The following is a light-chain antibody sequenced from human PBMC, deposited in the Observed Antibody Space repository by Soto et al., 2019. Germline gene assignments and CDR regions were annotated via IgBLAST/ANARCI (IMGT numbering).Light chain of an antibody. CDR3: QQYHNWPPLT. CDR1: QSVSSN. V-gene: IGKV3-15*01. J-gene: IGKJ2*01. CDR2: GAS. Sequence: EIVMTQSPATLSVSPGERVTLSCSASQSVSSNLAWSQQKPGQAPRLLIYGASTRATGIPARFSGSGSGTEFTLTISSLQSEDFAVYYCQQYHNWPPLTFGQGTKLEIK.